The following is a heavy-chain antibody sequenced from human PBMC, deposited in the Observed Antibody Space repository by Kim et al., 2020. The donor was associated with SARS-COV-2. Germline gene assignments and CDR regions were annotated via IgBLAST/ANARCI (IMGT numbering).Heavy chain of an antibody. Sequence: SETLSLTCAVSGASINSDGYAWSWIRQPPGKGLEWIGYIYQSGSTSYNPSLRRRVTISFDRSKNQFSLKLTSVTAADTDVYFCARGHVIRVPSSMGWFDPWGQGTLVTVSS. CDR1: GASINSDGYA. V-gene: IGHV4-30-2*01. D-gene: IGHD2-2*01. CDR2: IYQSGST. CDR3: ARGHVIRVPSSMGWFDP. J-gene: IGHJ5*02.